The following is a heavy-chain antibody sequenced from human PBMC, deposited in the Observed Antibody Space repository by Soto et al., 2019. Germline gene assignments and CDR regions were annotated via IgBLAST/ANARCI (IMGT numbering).Heavy chain of an antibody. V-gene: IGHV1-46*01. Sequence: ASVKVSCKASGYTFTSYYMHWVRQAPGQGLEWMRIINPSGGSTSYAQKFQGRLTMTRDTSTGTVYVELSSLRSEDTAVYYCARGEFYYERGVYYSLRVFVSGGKGKRATV. J-gene: IGHJ3*02. CDR1: GYTFTSYY. CDR2: INPSGGST. CDR3: ARGEFYYERGVYYSLRVFVS. D-gene: IGHD3-22*01.